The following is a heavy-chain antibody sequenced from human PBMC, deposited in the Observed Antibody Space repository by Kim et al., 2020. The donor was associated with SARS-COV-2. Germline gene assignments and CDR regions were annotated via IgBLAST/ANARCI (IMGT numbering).Heavy chain of an antibody. CDR3: AKVTTSPQASDLFSDYYDSSGSRNDY. V-gene: IGHV3-30*18. D-gene: IGHD3-22*01. Sequence: GGSLRLSCAASGFTFSSYGMHWVRQAPGKGLEWVAVISYDGSNKYYADSVKGRFTISRDNSKNTLYLQMNSLRAEDTAVYYCAKVTTSPQASDLFSDYYDSSGSRNDYWGQGTLVTVSS. J-gene: IGHJ4*02. CDR1: GFTFSSYG. CDR2: ISYDGSNK.